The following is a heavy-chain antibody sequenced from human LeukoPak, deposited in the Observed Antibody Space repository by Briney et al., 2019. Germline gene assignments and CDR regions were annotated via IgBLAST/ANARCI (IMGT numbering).Heavy chain of an antibody. Sequence: GGSLRLSCAASGFSFSSFAMSWVRQAPGKGLEWVSAVSGSGGSTYYADSVKGRFTISRDNSKNTLYLQMNSLRAEDTAVYYCAKLGLRYFFDYWGQGTLVTVSS. D-gene: IGHD3-3*01. J-gene: IGHJ4*02. V-gene: IGHV3-23*01. CDR1: GFSFSSFA. CDR3: AKLGLRYFFDY. CDR2: VSGSGGST.